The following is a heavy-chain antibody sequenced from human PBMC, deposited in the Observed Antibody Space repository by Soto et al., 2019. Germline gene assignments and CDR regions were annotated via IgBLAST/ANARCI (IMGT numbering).Heavy chain of an antibody. Sequence: LRLSCAASGFTFSNYAMSWVRQAPGKGLEWVSLISGGGTSTYYADSVRGRFTISRDNSKTTLYLQMNSLRAEDTALYYCAKDHHDFDWLLWSVDWGQGTLVTVPS. CDR3: AKDHHDFDWLLWSVD. CDR1: GFTFSNYA. V-gene: IGHV3-23*01. D-gene: IGHD3-9*01. J-gene: IGHJ4*02. CDR2: ISGGGTST.